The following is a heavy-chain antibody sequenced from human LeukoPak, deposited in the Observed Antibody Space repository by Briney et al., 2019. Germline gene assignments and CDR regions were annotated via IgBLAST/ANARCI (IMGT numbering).Heavy chain of an antibody. CDR3: ARWAYYDILTGYYTPYYYGMDV. V-gene: IGHV3-23*01. J-gene: IGHJ6*02. D-gene: IGHD3-9*01. CDR1: GFTFSSYA. CDR2: ISGSGGST. Sequence: PGGSLRPSCAASGFTFSSYAMSWVRQAPGKGLEWVSAISGSGGSTYYADSVKGRFTISRDNSKNTLYLQMNSLRAEDTAVYYCARWAYYDILTGYYTPYYYGMDVWGQGTTVTVSS.